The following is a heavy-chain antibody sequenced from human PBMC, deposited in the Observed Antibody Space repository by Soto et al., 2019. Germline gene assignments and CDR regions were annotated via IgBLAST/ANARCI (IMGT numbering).Heavy chain of an antibody. V-gene: IGHV3-7*05. CDR2: IKQDGSEK. J-gene: IGHJ4*02. CDR3: ARDSRASHYDFWSGYPEHYFDY. CDR1: GFTFSSYW. Sequence: GGSLRLSCAASGFTFSSYWMSWVRQAPGKGLEWVANIKQDGSEKYYVDSVKGRFTISRDNAKNSLYLQMNSLRAEDTAVYYSARDSRASHYDFWSGYPEHYFDYWGQGTLVTVSS. D-gene: IGHD3-3*01.